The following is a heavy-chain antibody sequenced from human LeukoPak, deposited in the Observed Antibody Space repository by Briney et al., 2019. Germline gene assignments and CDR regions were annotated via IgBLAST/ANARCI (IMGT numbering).Heavy chain of an antibody. V-gene: IGHV3-23*01. D-gene: IGHD4-23*01. CDR1: GFTFSTYA. J-gene: IGHJ4*02. CDR2: IRDSGSDT. Sequence: GGSLRLSCAASGFTFSTYAMSWVRQAPGKGLECLSCIRDSGSDTYYADSVKGRFTISRDNSKNTLFLQMSSLRADDTAIYYCAKHRLPVTVPEPLFDYWGQGTVVTVSS. CDR3: AKHRLPVTVPEPLFDY.